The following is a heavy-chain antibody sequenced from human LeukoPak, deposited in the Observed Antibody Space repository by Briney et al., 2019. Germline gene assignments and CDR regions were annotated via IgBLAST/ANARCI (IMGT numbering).Heavy chain of an antibody. V-gene: IGHV3-30-3*01. J-gene: IGHJ4*02. D-gene: IGHD2-15*01. CDR1: GFTFGSYA. CDR3: ARVGGPIDY. CDR2: ISYDGSNK. Sequence: GRSLRLSCAASGFTFGSYAMHWVRQAPGKGLEWVAVISYDGSNKYYADSVKGRFTISRDNSKNTLYLQMNSLRAEDTAVYYCARVGGPIDYWGQGTLVTVSS.